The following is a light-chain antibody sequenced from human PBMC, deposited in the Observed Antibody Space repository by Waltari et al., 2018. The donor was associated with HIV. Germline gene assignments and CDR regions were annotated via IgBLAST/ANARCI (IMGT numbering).Light chain of an antibody. V-gene: IGLV1-51*01. CDR3: GTWDGSLNALV. CDR1: TSQVSNNS. Sequence: SLFPPPPSVSAAPGPTAPISYSAPTSQVSNNSVSWYQQLPGTAPKLLIYDNNKRPSGIPDRFSGSKSGTSATLGVSGLQTEDEADYYCGTWDGSLNALVFGGGTKLTVL. J-gene: IGLJ3*02. CDR2: DNN.